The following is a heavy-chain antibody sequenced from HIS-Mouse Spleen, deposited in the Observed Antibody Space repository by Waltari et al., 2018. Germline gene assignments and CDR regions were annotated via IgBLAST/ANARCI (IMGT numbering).Heavy chain of an antibody. D-gene: IGHD7-27*01. J-gene: IGHJ4*02. CDR2: ISGSGGST. Sequence: EVQLLESGGGLVQPGGSLRLSCAAPGFTFSSYAMSWVRQAPGKGLEWVSAISGSGGSTYYADSVKGRFTISRDNSKNTLYLQMNSLRAEDTAVYYCAKRRTNWGAYFDYWGQGTLVTVSS. CDR1: GFTFSSYA. CDR3: AKRRTNWGAYFDY. V-gene: IGHV3-23*01.